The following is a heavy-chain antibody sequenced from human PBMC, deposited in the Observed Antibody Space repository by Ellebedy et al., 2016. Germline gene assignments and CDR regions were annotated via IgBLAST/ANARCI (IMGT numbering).Heavy chain of an antibody. CDR3: ASRRPVVTAMDATGSHAFDI. CDR2: IIPILGIA. CDR1: GGTFSSYA. V-gene: IGHV1-69*04. D-gene: IGHD2-21*02. J-gene: IGHJ3*02. Sequence: SVKVSXXASGGTFSSYAISWVRQAPGQGLEWMGRIIPILGIANYAQKFQGRVTITADKSTSTAYMELSSLRSEDTAVYYCASRRPVVTAMDATGSHAFDIWGQGTMVTVSS.